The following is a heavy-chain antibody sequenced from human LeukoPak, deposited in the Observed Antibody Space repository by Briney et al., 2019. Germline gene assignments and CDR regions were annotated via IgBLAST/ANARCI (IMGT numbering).Heavy chain of an antibody. CDR2: IYYSGST. J-gene: IGHJ4*02. Sequence: SETLSLTRTVSGGSISSYYWSWIRQPPGKGLEWIGYIYYSGSTSYNPSLKSRVTISADTSKNQFSLKLNSVTATDTAVYYCARHLTATNFPFDYWGQGTLVTVSS. CDR3: ARHLTATNFPFDY. D-gene: IGHD2-15*01. CDR1: GGSISSYY. V-gene: IGHV4-59*08.